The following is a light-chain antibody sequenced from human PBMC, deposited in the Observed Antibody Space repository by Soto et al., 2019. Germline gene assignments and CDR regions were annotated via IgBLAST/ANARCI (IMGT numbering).Light chain of an antibody. Sequence: EIVMTQSPATLSVSPGERATLSCRASQSVSSNLAWYQQKPGQAPRLLIYGASTRATGIPARFSGSGSRTEFTVTISSLQSEDFAVYYCQQYNNWPLALTFGGGTKVEIK. CDR2: GAS. V-gene: IGKV3-15*01. J-gene: IGKJ4*01. CDR3: QQYNNWPLALT. CDR1: QSVSSN.